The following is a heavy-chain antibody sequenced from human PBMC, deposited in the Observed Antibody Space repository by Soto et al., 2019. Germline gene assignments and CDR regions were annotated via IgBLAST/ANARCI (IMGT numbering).Heavy chain of an antibody. CDR3: ARHGGYSYGSVTYYYYGMDV. V-gene: IGHV5-51*01. CDR2: IYPGDSDT. Sequence: GESLKISCKGSGYSFTSYWIGWVRQMPGKGLEWMGIIYPGDSDTRYSPSFQGQVTISADKSISTAYLQWSSLKASDAAMYYCARHGGYSYGSVTYYYYGMDVWGQGTTVTVSS. D-gene: IGHD5-18*01. CDR1: GYSFTSYW. J-gene: IGHJ6*02.